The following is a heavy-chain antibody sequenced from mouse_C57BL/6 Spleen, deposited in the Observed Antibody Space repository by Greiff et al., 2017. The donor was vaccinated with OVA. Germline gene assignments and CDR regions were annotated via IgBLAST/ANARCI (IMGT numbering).Heavy chain of an antibody. V-gene: IGHV1-50*01. CDR1: GYTFTSYW. Sequence: VQLQQSGAELVKPGASVKLSCKASGYTFTSYWMQWVKQRPGQGLEWIGEIDPSDSYTNYNQKFKGKATLTVDTSSSTAYMQLCSLTSEDSAVYYCARSPLYYGNYGGYFDVWGTGTTVTVSS. D-gene: IGHD2-1*01. CDR3: ARSPLYYGNYGGYFDV. J-gene: IGHJ1*03. CDR2: IDPSDSYT.